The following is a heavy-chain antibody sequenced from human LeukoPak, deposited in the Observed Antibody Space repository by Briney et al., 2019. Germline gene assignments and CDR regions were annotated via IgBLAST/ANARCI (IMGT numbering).Heavy chain of an antibody. Sequence: SETLSLTCAVYGGSFSGYYWSWIRQPPGKGLEWIGEINHSGSTNYNPSLKSRVTISVDTSKNQFSLKLSSVTAADTAVYYCARSRGSGSYWRYYFDYWGQGTLVTVSS. CDR2: INHSGST. D-gene: IGHD3-10*01. J-gene: IGHJ4*02. CDR3: ARSRGSGSYWRYYFDY. CDR1: GGSFSGYY. V-gene: IGHV4-34*01.